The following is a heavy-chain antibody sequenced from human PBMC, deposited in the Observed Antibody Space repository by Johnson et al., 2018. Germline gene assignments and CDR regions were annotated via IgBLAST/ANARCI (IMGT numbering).Heavy chain of an antibody. CDR3: ARGKSYSGSYPSLVY. J-gene: IGHJ4*02. Sequence: QVQLQESGPGLVKPSETLSLTCTVSGGSISSYYWSWIRQPPGEGLEWIGYIYYTGSTNYNPSLKNRVTTSEDTPKNQFSLKVNSGTAADAAMYYCARGKSYSGSYPSLVYWGQGILVTVSS. CDR1: GGSISSYY. V-gene: IGHV4-59*01. CDR2: IYYTGST. D-gene: IGHD1-26*01.